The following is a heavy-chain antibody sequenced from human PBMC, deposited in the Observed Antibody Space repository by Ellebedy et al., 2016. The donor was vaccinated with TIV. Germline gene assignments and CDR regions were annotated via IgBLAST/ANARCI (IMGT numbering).Heavy chain of an antibody. D-gene: IGHD4-23*01. V-gene: IGHV3-30*18. CDR2: ISYDGSNK. J-gene: IGHJ3*02. Sequence: GESLKISCAASGFTFSTYGMHWVRQAPGNGLEWVAVISYDGSNKYYADSVKGRFTTSRDNSKNTLYLHMNSLRAEDTAVYYCAKDGGVYGGNGNDAFDMWGQGTMVTVSS. CDR1: GFTFSTYG. CDR3: AKDGGVYGGNGNDAFDM.